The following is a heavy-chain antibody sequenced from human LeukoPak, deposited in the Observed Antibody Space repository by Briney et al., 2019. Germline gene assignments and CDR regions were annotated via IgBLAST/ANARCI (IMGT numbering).Heavy chain of an antibody. V-gene: IGHV1-46*01. J-gene: IGHJ6*03. D-gene: IGHD6-6*01. CDR1: GYTFSSYY. Sequence: ASVKVSCKASGYTFSSYYMHWVRQAPGRGLEWMGIIDPSGSSTTYAQKFQGRVTITADESTSTAYMELSSLRSEDTAVYYCARGILPRAPSSKAYYYMDVWGKGTTVTVSS. CDR2: IDPSGSST. CDR3: ARGILPRAPSSKAYYYMDV.